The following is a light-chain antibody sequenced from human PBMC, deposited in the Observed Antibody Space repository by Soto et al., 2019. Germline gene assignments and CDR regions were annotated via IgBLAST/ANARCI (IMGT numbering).Light chain of an antibody. V-gene: IGLV2-23*01. Sequence: QSALTQPASVSGSPGQSITISCTGTSSDVGSNSLVSWYQQHPGKAPRLMIYEGSKRPSGVSNRFSGSRSANTASLTISGLQADDESEYYCAAWHDSLNGPVFGGGTKLTVL. CDR3: AAWHDSLNGPV. CDR2: EGS. J-gene: IGLJ3*02. CDR1: SSDVGSNSL.